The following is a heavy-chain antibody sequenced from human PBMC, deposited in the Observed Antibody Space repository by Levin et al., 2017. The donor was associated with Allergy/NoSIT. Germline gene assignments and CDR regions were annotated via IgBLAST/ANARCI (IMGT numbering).Heavy chain of an antibody. V-gene: IGHV3-30-3*01. D-gene: IGHD5-24*01. Sequence: GESLKISCEASGFTFSHYGMHWVRQAPGKGLESVAVISREGSSQYYADSVKGRFTISRDNSKNTLYMEMNSLRAEDTAVYYCVIDSADSYNDIDSWGQGTLVTVSS. J-gene: IGHJ4*02. CDR1: GFTFSHYG. CDR3: VIDSADSYNDIDS. CDR2: ISREGSSQ.